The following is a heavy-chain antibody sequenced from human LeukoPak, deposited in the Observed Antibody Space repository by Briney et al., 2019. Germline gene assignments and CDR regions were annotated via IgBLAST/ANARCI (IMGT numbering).Heavy chain of an antibody. Sequence: PSETLSLTCAVYGGSFSGYYWSWIRQPPGKGLEWIGEINHSGSTNYNPPLKSRVTISVDTSKNQFSLKLSSVTAADTAVYYCARGRGGFRYCSSTSCTAYYYYYMDVWGKGTTVTVTS. D-gene: IGHD2-2*01. CDR3: ARGRGGFRYCSSTSCTAYYYYYMDV. J-gene: IGHJ6*03. CDR1: GGSFSGYY. V-gene: IGHV4-34*01. CDR2: INHSGST.